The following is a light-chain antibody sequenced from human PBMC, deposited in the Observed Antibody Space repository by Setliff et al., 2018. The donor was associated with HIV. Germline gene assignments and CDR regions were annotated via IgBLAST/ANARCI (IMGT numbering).Light chain of an antibody. CDR1: SSDVGGYNS. J-gene: IGLJ1*01. CDR2: EVT. CDR3: SSYTIRNSYV. Sequence: QSALTQPASVSGSPGQSITISCTGTSSDVGGYNSVSWYQQHPGKAPKVIIYEVTDRPSGVSDRFSGSKSGNTASLTISGLQAEDEADYYCSSYTIRNSYVFGTGTKGTVL. V-gene: IGLV2-14*01.